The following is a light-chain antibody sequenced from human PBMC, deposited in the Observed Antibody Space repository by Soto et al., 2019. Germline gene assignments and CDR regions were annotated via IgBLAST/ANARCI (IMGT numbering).Light chain of an antibody. CDR3: SSYTSSGKAL. J-gene: IGLJ2*01. CDR1: SSDVGGYKY. CDR2: EVS. V-gene: IGLV2-14*01. Sequence: QSALTQPASVSGSPGQSITISCTGTSSDVGGYKYVSWYQQHPGKAPKVIIYEVSNRPSGVSNRFSGSKSGNTASLTISGLQADDDADYYCSSYTSSGKALFGGGTKLTVL.